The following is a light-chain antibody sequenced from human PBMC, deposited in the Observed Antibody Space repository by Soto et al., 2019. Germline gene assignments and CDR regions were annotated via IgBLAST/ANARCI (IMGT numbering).Light chain of an antibody. CDR3: SSYTSSSTLLYV. CDR1: SSDVGGYNY. V-gene: IGLV2-14*01. J-gene: IGLJ1*01. CDR2: DVS. Sequence: QSVLTQAASVSGSPGQASSISCTRTSSDVGGYNYVSWYQQHPGKAPKLMIYDVSNRPSGVSNRFSGSKSGNTASLTISGLQAEDEADYYCSSYTSSSTLLYVFGTGTKVTVL.